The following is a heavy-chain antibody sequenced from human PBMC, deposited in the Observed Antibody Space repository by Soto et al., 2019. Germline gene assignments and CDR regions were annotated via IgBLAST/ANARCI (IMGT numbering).Heavy chain of an antibody. CDR3: ARGGITGTPYGMDV. CDR2: IIPIFGTA. D-gene: IGHD1-20*01. V-gene: IGHV1-69*12. J-gene: IGHJ6*02. CDR1: GGTFSSYA. Sequence: QVQLVQSGAEVKKPGSSVKVSCKASGGTFSSYAISWVRQAPGQGLEWMGGIIPIFGTANYAQQFQGRVTITADESTSTAYMERSSLRSEDTAVYYCARGGITGTPYGMDVGGQGTTVTVSS.